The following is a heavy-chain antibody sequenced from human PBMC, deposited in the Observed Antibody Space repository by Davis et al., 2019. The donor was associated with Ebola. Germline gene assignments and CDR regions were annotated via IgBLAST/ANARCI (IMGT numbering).Heavy chain of an antibody. Sequence: ASVKVSCQASGYTFTGYYMHWVRQAPGQGLEWMGWINPNSGGTNYAQKFQGWVTMTRDTSISTAYMELSRLRSDDTAVYYCAREGGASVPAAMPDYYYYGMDVWGQGTTVTVSS. V-gene: IGHV1-2*04. CDR1: GYTFTGYY. J-gene: IGHJ6*02. D-gene: IGHD2-2*01. CDR2: INPNSGGT. CDR3: AREGGASVPAAMPDYYYYGMDV.